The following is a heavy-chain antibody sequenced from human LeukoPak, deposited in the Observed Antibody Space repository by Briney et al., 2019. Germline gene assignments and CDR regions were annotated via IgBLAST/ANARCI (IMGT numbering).Heavy chain of an antibody. CDR2: IYTSGST. V-gene: IGHV4-4*07. J-gene: IGHJ6*03. D-gene: IGHD6-13*01. Sequence: SETLSLTCTVSGGSISSYYWSWIRQPAGKGLEWIGRIYTSGSTNYNPSLKSRVTMSVDTSKNQLSLKLSSVTAADTAVYYCARDGSSWYGVYMDVWGKGTTVTVSS. CDR1: GGSISSYY. CDR3: ARDGSSWYGVYMDV.